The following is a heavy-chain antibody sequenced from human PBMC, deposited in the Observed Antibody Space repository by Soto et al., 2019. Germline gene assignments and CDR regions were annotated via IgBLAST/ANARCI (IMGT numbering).Heavy chain of an antibody. Sequence: QVQLVESGGGVVQPGRSLRLSCAASGFTFSSYGMHWVRQAPGKGLEWVAVIWYDGSNKYYADSVKGRFTISRDNSKNTLYLQMNSLRAEDTAVYYCERDFGVVISPSDYWGQGTLVTVSS. D-gene: IGHD3-3*01. CDR1: GFTFSSYG. CDR2: IWYDGSNK. CDR3: ERDFGVVISPSDY. V-gene: IGHV3-33*01. J-gene: IGHJ4*02.